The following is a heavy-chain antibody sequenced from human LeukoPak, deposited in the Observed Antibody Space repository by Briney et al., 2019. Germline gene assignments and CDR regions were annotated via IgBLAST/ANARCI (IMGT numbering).Heavy chain of an antibody. CDR3: ARVEGEYSTSSFDY. Sequence: ASVKVCCKASGYTFTDYYIHWVRQAPAQGLEWMGRINPNSGGTIYPQRYQGRVTMTRDTSISTAYMELSRLGSDDTAVYYCARVEGEYSTSSFDYWGHGTLVTVSS. CDR2: INPNSGGT. V-gene: IGHV1-2*06. J-gene: IGHJ5*01. D-gene: IGHD6-6*01. CDR1: GYTFTDYY.